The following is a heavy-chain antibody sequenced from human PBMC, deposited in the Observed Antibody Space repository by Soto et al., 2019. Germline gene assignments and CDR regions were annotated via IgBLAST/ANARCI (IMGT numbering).Heavy chain of an antibody. CDR1: GYTVNTYV. J-gene: IGHJ6*02. CDR3: ARIDCIRDNCNSFYVYGMGV. D-gene: IGHD2-15*01. CDR2: IWDDGSTK. Sequence: LGLSSAAYGYTVNTYVMDWVSQAPGKGLQWVAVIWDDGSTKYYTDPVRGRCTVSRDNSKNTLCRQRNSLGGEDTAVYYCARIDCIRDNCNSFYVYGMGVRGQATTVPVS. V-gene: IGHV3-33*01.